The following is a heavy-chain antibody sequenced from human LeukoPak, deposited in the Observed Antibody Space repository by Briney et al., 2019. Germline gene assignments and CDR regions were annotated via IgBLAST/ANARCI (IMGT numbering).Heavy chain of an antibody. CDR1: GFTFSSYA. Sequence: SGGSLRLSCAASGFTFSSYAMHWVRQAPGKGLEWVAVISYDGSNKYYADSVKGRFTISRDNSKNTLYLQMNSLRAEDTAVYYCARVGVVPAANDAFDIWGQGTRVTVSS. CDR2: ISYDGSNK. D-gene: IGHD2-2*01. V-gene: IGHV3-30-3*01. J-gene: IGHJ3*02. CDR3: ARVGVVPAANDAFDI.